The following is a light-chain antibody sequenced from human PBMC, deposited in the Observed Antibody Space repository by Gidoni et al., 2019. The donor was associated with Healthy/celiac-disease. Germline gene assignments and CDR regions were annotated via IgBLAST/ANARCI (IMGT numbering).Light chain of an antibody. CDR3: AAWDDSLSGFVV. CDR2: RNN. V-gene: IGLV1-47*01. Sequence: QSVLTQPPSASGPPGQRVTISCSGSSSNIGSNYVYWYQPLPGTAPKLLIYRNNQRPSGVPDRFSGSKSGTSASLAISGLRSEDEADYYCAAWDDSLSGFVVFGGGTKLTVL. J-gene: IGLJ2*01. CDR1: SSNIGSNY.